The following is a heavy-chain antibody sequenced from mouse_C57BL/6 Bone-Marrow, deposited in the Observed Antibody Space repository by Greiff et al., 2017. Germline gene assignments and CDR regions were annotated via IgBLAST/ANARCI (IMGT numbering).Heavy chain of an antibody. CDR1: GFTFSDYG. CDR3: ATYASLYYYAMDY. J-gene: IGHJ4*01. Sequence: EVKLMESGGGLVKPGGSLKLSCAASGFTFSDYGMHWVRQAPEKGLEWVAYISSGSSTIYYADTVKGRFTISRDNAKNTLFLQMTSLRSEDTAMYYCATYASLYYYAMDYWGQGTSVTVSS. CDR2: ISSGSSTI. D-gene: IGHD6-2*01. V-gene: IGHV5-17*01.